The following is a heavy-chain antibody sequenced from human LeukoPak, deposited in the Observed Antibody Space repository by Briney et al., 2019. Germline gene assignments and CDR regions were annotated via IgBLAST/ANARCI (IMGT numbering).Heavy chain of an antibody. V-gene: IGHV1-2*02. CDR3: ARIAVAGYFDY. CDR2: INPNSGGT. CDR1: GYTFTGYY. D-gene: IGHD6-19*01. Sequence: ASVKVSCKVSGYTFTGYYMHWVRQAPGQGLEWMGWINPNSGGTNYAQKFRGRVTMTRDTSISTAYMELSRLRSDDTAVYYCARIAVAGYFDYWGQGTLVTVSS. J-gene: IGHJ4*02.